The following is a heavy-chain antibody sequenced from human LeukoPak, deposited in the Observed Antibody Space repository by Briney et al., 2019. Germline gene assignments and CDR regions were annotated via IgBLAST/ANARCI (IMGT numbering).Heavy chain of an antibody. V-gene: IGHV1-8*03. CDR3: ARVCRGGLPAAPYDWFDP. Sequence: ASVKVSCKASGYTFTSYDINWVRQATGQGLEWMGWMNPNSGNTGYAQKFQGRVTITRNTSISTAYMELSSLRSEDTDVYYCARVCRGGLPAAPYDWFDPWGQGTLVTVSS. CDR1: GYTFTSYD. D-gene: IGHD2-2*01. CDR2: MNPNSGNT. J-gene: IGHJ5*02.